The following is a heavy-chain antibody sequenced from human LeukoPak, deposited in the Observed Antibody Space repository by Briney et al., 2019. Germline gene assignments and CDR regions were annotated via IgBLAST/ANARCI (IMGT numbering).Heavy chain of an antibody. CDR3: VRGKATDDYYYYYMDV. CDR2: IISSGSTI. CDR1: GFTFSDYY. D-gene: IGHD1-26*01. J-gene: IGHJ6*03. V-gene: IGHV3-11*04. Sequence: GGSLRLSCAASGFTFSDYYMSWIRRAPGKGREGGSYIISSGSTIYYADSVKGRFTISRDNAKNSLYLQMNSLRAEDTAVYYCVRGKATDDYYYYYMDVWGKGTTVTVSS.